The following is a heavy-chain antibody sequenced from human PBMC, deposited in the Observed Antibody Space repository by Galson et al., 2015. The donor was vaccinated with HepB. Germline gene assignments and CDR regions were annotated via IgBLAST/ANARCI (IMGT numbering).Heavy chain of an antibody. CDR3: AKDRGDGDYYYYGMDV. Sequence: SLRLSCAASGFTFSSYGMHWVRQAPGKGLECVAVISYDGSNKYYADSVKGRFTISRDNSKNTLYLQMNSLRAEDTAVYYCAKDRGDGDYYYYGMDVWGQGTTVTVSS. CDR2: ISYDGSNK. D-gene: IGHD3-16*01. CDR1: GFTFSSYG. V-gene: IGHV3-30*18. J-gene: IGHJ6*02.